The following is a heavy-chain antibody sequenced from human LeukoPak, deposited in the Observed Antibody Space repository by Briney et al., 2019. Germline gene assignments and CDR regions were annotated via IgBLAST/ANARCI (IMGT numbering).Heavy chain of an antibody. CDR3: ARGITMVRGVLAGY. V-gene: IGHV1-2*02. Sequence: GASVKVSCKASGGTFNTCAVTWGRQAPGQGLEWMGWINPNSGGTNYAQKFQGRVTMTRDTSISTAYMELSRLRSDDTAVYYCARGITMVRGVLAGYWGQGTLVTVSS. D-gene: IGHD3-10*01. J-gene: IGHJ4*02. CDR2: INPNSGGT. CDR1: GGTFNTCA.